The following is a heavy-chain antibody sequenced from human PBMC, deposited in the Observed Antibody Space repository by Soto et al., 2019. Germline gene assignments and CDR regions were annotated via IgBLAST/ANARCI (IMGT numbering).Heavy chain of an antibody. CDR1: GYSFTTYG. Sequence: QAQALQSGPAVKKPGASVKVSCKTSGYSFTTYGVSWVRQAPGQGLEWMGSTDTHTPDTRYPQKLQGRVTVTADTSASTAYMEVRHLSSDDTVMYYCARDVGVGSYGPGIHGMDVWGQGTTVTVSS. D-gene: IGHD3-10*01. CDR2: TDTHTPDT. V-gene: IGHV1-18*01. CDR3: ARDVGVGSYGPGIHGMDV. J-gene: IGHJ6*02.